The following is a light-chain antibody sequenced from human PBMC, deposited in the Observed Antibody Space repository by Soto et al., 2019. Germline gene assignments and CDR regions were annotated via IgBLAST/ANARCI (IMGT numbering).Light chain of an antibody. CDR3: QQYNNWPPSII. Sequence: VMTHSPATLSVSPWERATLSCRASESVSSNLAWYQQRPGQAPRLLIYGASTRATDTPVRFRGSGSGTEFTLTISSLQSEDFAVYYCQQYNNWPPSIIFGQGTRLEI. CDR2: GAS. V-gene: IGKV3-15*01. CDR1: ESVSSN. J-gene: IGKJ5*01.